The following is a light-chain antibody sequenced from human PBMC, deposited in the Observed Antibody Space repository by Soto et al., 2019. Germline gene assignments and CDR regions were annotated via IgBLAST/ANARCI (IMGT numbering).Light chain of an antibody. CDR2: GAS. CDR3: QHYGSSPFT. V-gene: IGKV3-20*01. Sequence: EIVLTHSPVTLSVSPXXXXXXSSXXSQSVSSSYLAWYQQKPGQAPRLLIYGASSRATGIPDRFSGSGSGTDFTLTISRLEPEDFAVYYCQHYGSSPFTFGPGTKVDIK. CDR1: QSVSSSY. J-gene: IGKJ3*01.